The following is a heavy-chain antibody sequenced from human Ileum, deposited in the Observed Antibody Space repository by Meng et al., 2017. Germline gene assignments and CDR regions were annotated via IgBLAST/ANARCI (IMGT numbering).Heavy chain of an antibody. V-gene: IGHV4-4*02. Sequence: QVQLQEACPGLVVPSGTLSLTCADSGRSISSSDWWSWVRQPPGKGLEWIAEMNLGGSPNYNPSLKSRVTMSVDKSNDHLPLQLTSVTAADTAVYYCAHIFDSWGQGTLVTVSS. J-gene: IGHJ4*02. CDR3: AHIFDS. CDR1: GRSISSSDW. CDR2: MNLGGSP.